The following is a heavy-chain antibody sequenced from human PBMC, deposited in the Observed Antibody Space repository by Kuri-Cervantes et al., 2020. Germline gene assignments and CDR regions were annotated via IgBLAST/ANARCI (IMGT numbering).Heavy chain of an antibody. CDR1: GFSCSSSA. J-gene: IGHJ5*02. Sequence: GGSLRLCCAASGFSCSSSAMHWVRQASGKGLEWVGRIRSKANSYATAYAASVKGRFTISRDDSKNTAYLQMNSLKTEDTAVYYRTLPFYDFWSGYRDWWFDPWGQGTLVTVSS. D-gene: IGHD3-3*01. V-gene: IGHV3-73*01. CDR3: TLPFYDFWSGYRDWWFDP. CDR2: IRSKANSYAT.